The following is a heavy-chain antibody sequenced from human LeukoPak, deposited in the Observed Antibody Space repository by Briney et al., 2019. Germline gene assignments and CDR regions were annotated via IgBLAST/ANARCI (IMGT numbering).Heavy chain of an antibody. CDR3: ATGAWFGELRPSYYYGMDV. J-gene: IGHJ6*02. V-gene: IGHV1-24*01. D-gene: IGHD3-10*01. CDR1: GYTLTELS. Sequence: ASVKVSCKVSGYTLTELSMHWVRQAPGKGLEWMGGFDPEDGETIYAQKFQGRVTMTEDTSTDTAYMELNSLRSEDTAVYYCATGAWFGELRPSYYYGMDVWGQRTTVTVSS. CDR2: FDPEDGET.